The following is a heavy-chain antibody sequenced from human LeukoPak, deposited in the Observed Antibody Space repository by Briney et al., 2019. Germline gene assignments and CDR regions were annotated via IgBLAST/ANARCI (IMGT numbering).Heavy chain of an antibody. D-gene: IGHD1-26*01. J-gene: IGHJ4*02. CDR1: GGSISSYY. CDR3: ARDEGSGSYAWDY. V-gene: IGHV4-4*07. CDR2: IYTMGSP. Sequence: SETLSLTCTVAGGSISSYYWSWIRQPAGKGLEWIGRIYTMGSPNYNPSLKSGVTMSVATSKTQFSLKLSSVTAADTAVYYCARDEGSGSYAWDYWGQGTLVTVSS.